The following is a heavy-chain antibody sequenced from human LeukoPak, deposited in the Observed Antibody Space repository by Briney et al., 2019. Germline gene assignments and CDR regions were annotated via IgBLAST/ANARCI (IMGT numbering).Heavy chain of an antibody. CDR1: GYTFTSYY. CDR2: INPSGGST. J-gene: IGHJ4*02. CDR3: ATYSYGLHYFDY. D-gene: IGHD5-18*01. V-gene: IGHV1-46*01. Sequence: ASVKVSCKASGYTFTSYYMHWVRQAPGQGLEWMGIINPSGGSTSYAQKFQGRVTMTRDMSTSTAYMELSSLRSEDTAVYYCATYSYGLHYFDYWGQGTLVTVSS.